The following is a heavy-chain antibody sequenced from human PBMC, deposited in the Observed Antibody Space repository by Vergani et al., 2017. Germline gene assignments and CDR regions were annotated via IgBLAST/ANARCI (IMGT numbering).Heavy chain of an antibody. D-gene: IGHD2-2*01. Sequence: QMQLVQSGAEVKKTGSSVKVSCKASGYTFTYRYLHWVRQAPGQALEWMGWITPFNGNTNSAQKFQDRVTITRDRSMSTAYMELSSLRSEDTAMYYCAFDESSTSCINSVCITPETGSWFDPWGQGTLVTVSS. V-gene: IGHV1-45*02. J-gene: IGHJ5*02. CDR3: AFDESSTSCINSVCITPETGSWFDP. CDR1: GYTFTYRY. CDR2: ITPFNGNT.